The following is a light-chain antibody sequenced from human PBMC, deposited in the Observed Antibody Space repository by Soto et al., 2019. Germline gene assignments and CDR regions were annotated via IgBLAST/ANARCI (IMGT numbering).Light chain of an antibody. J-gene: IGKJ4*01. V-gene: IGKV3-15*01. CDR3: QQYNDWLT. Sequence: EIVMTQSPATLSVSPGERATLSCRASQSVSSNLAWYQQKPGQAPRLLIYDASTRATGIPARFSGSGSGTEFTLTISGLQSEYFAVYYCQQYNDWLTFGGGTKVEIK. CDR2: DAS. CDR1: QSVSSN.